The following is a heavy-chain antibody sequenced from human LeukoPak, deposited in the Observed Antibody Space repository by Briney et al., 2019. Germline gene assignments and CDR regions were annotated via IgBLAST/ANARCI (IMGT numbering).Heavy chain of an antibody. Sequence: GGSLRLSCAASGFTYSTYGMNWVRQTPGKGLEWVSSITRGSIYTFYADSVKGRFTISRDNAKNSLSLQMNSLRAEDTAVYYCAELGITMIGGVWGKGTTVTISS. V-gene: IGHV3-21*01. J-gene: IGHJ6*04. CDR3: AELGITMIGGV. CDR2: ITRGSIYT. D-gene: IGHD3-10*02. CDR1: GFTYSTYG.